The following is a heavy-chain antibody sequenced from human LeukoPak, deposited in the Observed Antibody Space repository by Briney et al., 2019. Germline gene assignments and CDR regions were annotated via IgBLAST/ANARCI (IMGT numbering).Heavy chain of an antibody. D-gene: IGHD3-22*01. J-gene: IGHJ1*01. Sequence: SEILSLTCTVSGGSISSRSYYWGWIRQPPGEGLEWIANIYSSGITYQNPSLKSRVTISVDTSKTHFSLKLSSLTAADTAVYYCAIQFYDSSGYYFQHWGQGTPVTVSS. CDR2: IYSSGIT. V-gene: IGHV4-39*02. CDR1: GGSISSRSYY. CDR3: AIQFYDSSGYYFQH.